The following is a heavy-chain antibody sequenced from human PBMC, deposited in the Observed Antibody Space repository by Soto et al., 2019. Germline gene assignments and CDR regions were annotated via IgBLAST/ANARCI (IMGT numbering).Heavy chain of an antibody. Sequence: SQTLSLTCLIPGDSVSSNSAAWNWIRQSPSRGLEWLGRTYYRSRWYNDYAVSVRSRITVNADTSKNQFSLHLNSVTPEDTAVNYYAGTSSHKRYYMDVWDKVNTVTVAS. CDR1: GDSVSSNSAA. V-gene: IGHV6-1*01. D-gene: IGHD1-7*01. CDR2: TYYRSRWYN. CDR3: AGTSSHKRYYMDV. J-gene: IGHJ6*03.